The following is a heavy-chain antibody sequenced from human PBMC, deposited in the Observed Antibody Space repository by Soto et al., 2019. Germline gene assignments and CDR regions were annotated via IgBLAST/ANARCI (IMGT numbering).Heavy chain of an antibody. D-gene: IGHD3-3*01. CDR3: ARDNWLLEHGGIAN. CDR2: MWYDGSNK. J-gene: IGHJ4*02. Sequence: QVQLVESGGGVVQPGRSLRLSCAASGFTFSSYGRHWVRQAPGKGLEWVAVMWYDGSNKYYADSVKGRFTITRDNSKNTLYLQMNSLRAEDTGVYYCARDNWLLEHGGIANWGQGTLVTVSS. V-gene: IGHV3-33*01. CDR1: GFTFSSYG.